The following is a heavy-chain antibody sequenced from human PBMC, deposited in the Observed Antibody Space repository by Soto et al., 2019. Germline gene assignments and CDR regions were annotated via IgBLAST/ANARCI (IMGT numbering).Heavy chain of an antibody. J-gene: IGHJ3*02. CDR1: GFNFGPCW. CDR2: INSDGSTI. D-gene: IGHD3-10*01. V-gene: IGHV3-74*01. CDR3: ARDRGYPDSFNI. Sequence: GGSLRLSCAASGFNFGPCWMHWVRQAPGKGLVWVSHINSDGSTIVYADSVKGRFTISRDNAKSTLFLQMNGLRVEDTAVYYCARDRGYPDSFNIWGQGTTVTVSS.